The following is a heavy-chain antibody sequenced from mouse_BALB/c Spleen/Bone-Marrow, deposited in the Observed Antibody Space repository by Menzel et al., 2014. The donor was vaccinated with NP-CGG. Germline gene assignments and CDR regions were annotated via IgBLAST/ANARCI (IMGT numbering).Heavy chain of an antibody. CDR1: GFSLTSYG. V-gene: IGHV2-9*02. Sequence: QVHLQQPGPGLVAPSQNLSITCTVSGFSLTSYGVHWVRQPPGKGLEWLGVIWAGGSTIYNSALMSRLSISKDNSKSQVFLKMNSLQTDDTALYYCARDRGGSSRALDYWGQGTSVTVSS. CDR3: ARDRGGSSRALDY. D-gene: IGHD1-1*02. J-gene: IGHJ4*01. CDR2: IWAGGST.